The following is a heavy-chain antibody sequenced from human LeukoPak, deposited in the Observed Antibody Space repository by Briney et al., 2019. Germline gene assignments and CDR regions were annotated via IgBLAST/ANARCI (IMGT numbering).Heavy chain of an antibody. CDR1: GFTFSSYE. Sequence: GGSLRLSCAASGFTFSSYEMNWVRQAPGRGLEWVSYISNSDSTIYYADSVKGRFTISRDNAKNPLYLQMNSLGAEDTAVYYCARERGGFCSSTTCSRAFDIWGQGTMVTVSS. D-gene: IGHD2-2*03. CDR2: ISNSDSTI. J-gene: IGHJ3*02. V-gene: IGHV3-48*03. CDR3: ARERGGFCSSTTCSRAFDI.